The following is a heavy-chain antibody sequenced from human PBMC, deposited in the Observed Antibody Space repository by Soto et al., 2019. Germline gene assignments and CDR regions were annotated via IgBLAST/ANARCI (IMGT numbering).Heavy chain of an antibody. V-gene: IGHV6-1*01. CDR2: AYSRSKWYK. Sequence: SQTLSLTCAISGDSVSSNSAAWNWIRQSPSRGLEWLGRAYSRSKWYKDYAVSVKSRITINPDTSKNQFSLQLNSVTPEDTAVYYCARGDSSGWSQGGFDYWGQGTLVTVSS. CDR1: GDSVSSNSAA. J-gene: IGHJ4*02. D-gene: IGHD6-19*01. CDR3: ARGDSSGWSQGGFDY.